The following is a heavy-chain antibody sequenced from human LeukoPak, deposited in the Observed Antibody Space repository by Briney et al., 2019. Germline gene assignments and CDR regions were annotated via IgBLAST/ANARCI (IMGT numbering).Heavy chain of an antibody. CDR2: IYESGST. J-gene: IGHJ4*02. V-gene: IGHV4-59*08. CDR1: GGPMSSYY. Sequence: PSETLSLTCTVSGGPMSSYYWNWIRQPPGKGLEWIGSIYESGSTYYNPSLKSRVTISVDTSKNQFSLKLSSVIAADTAVYYCARTPHYYESGGYSVRFDYWGQGTLVTVSS. CDR3: ARTPHYYESGGYSVRFDY. D-gene: IGHD3-22*01.